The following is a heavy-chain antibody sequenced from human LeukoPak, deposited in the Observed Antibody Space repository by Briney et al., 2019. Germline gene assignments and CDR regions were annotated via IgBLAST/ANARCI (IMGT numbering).Heavy chain of an antibody. D-gene: IGHD6-13*01. CDR3: ARDSGGSDSSSWYARYYYYYMDV. V-gene: IGHV4-61*01. Sequence: PSETLSLTXTVSGGSISSSSYYWGWIRQPPGNGLEWIGYIYYSGSTNYNPSLKSRVTISVDTSKNQFSLKLSSVTAADTAVYYCARDSGGSDSSSWYARYYYYYMDVWGKGTTVTVSS. CDR2: IYYSGST. CDR1: GGSISSSSYY. J-gene: IGHJ6*03.